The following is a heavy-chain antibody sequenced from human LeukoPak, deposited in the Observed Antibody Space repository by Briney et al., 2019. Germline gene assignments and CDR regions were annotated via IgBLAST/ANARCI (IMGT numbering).Heavy chain of an antibody. CDR3: ARDFLVPAAIPFDY. CDR2: IWYDGSNK. Sequence: GGSLRLSCAASGFTFSSYGMHWVRQAPGKGLEWVAVIWYDGSNKYYADSAKGRFTISRDNSKNTLYLQMNSLRAEDTAVYYCARDFLVPAAIPFDYWGQGTLVTVSS. D-gene: IGHD2-2*01. J-gene: IGHJ4*02. CDR1: GFTFSSYG. V-gene: IGHV3-33*01.